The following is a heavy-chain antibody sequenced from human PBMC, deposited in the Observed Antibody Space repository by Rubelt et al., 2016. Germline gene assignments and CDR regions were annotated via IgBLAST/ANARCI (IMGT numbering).Heavy chain of an antibody. Sequence: QVQLVQSGAEVKKPGASVKVSCKASGYTFTSYGISWVRPAPGQGLEWMGWISAYNGNTNYAQNLRGRVNMATDTATSRAYMELRSVRSDDTAVYYCARERDDYGDYWGQGTLVTVSS. CDR2: ISAYNGNT. CDR3: ARERDDYGDY. D-gene: IGHD5-24*01. J-gene: IGHJ4*02. CDR1: GYTFTSYG. V-gene: IGHV1-18*01.